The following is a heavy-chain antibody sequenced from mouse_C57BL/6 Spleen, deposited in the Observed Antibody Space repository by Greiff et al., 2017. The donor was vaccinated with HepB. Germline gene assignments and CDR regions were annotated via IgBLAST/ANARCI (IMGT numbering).Heavy chain of an antibody. Sequence: QVQLKQPGAELVMPGASVKLSCKASGYTFTSYWMHWVKQRPGQGLEWIGEIDPSDSYTNYNQKFKGKSTLTVDKSSSTAYMQLSSLTSEDSAVYYCARRAHWDGYFDYWGQGTTLTVSS. J-gene: IGHJ2*01. CDR1: GYTFTSYW. CDR2: IDPSDSYT. CDR3: ARRAHWDGYFDY. V-gene: IGHV1-69*01. D-gene: IGHD4-1*01.